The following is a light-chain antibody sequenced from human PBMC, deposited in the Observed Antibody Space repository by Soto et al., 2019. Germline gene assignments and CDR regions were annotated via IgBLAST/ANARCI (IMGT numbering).Light chain of an antibody. J-gene: IGLJ1*01. Sequence: QSALTQPASVSGSPGQSIAISCTGTSSDVGGYTYVSWYQQYPGKAPKVLIYDVSKRPSGVSDRFSGSKSGNTASLTISGLQSEDEADYYCSSYTTSSLYVFGIGTKLTVL. V-gene: IGLV2-14*01. CDR2: DVS. CDR1: SSDVGGYTY. CDR3: SSYTTSSLYV.